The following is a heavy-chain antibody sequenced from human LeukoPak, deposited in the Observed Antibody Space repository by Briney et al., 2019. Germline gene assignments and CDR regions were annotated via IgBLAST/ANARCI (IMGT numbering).Heavy chain of an antibody. Sequence: TSETLSLTCAVSGYSISSGYYWGWIRQPPGKGLEWIGSIYHSGSTYYNPSLKSRVTISVDTSKNQFSLKLSSVTAADTAVYYCARGSRGYYFDYWGQGTLVTVSS. CDR2: IYHSGST. J-gene: IGHJ4*02. CDR3: ARGSRGYYFDY. CDR1: GYSISSGYY. V-gene: IGHV4-38-2*01.